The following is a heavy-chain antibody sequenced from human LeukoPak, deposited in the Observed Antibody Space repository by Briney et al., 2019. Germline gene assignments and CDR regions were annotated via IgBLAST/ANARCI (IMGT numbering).Heavy chain of an antibody. CDR2: ISYDGSNK. CDR3: AKFSGGSNDYYYYGMDV. CDR1: GFTLSSYG. J-gene: IGHJ6*02. Sequence: GGSLRLSCAASGFTLSSYGMHWVRQAPGKGLEWVAVISYDGSNKYYADSVKGRFTISRDNSKNTLYLQMNSLRAEDTAVYYCAKFSGGSNDYYYYGMDVGGQGTTVTVSS. D-gene: IGHD1-26*01. V-gene: IGHV3-30*18.